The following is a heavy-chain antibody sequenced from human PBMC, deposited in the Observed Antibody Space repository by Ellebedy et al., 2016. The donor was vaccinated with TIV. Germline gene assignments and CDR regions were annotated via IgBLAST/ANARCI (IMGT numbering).Heavy chain of an antibody. CDR1: GFTFSSYS. J-gene: IGHJ4*02. CDR3: ARGITSGGSY. V-gene: IGHV3-7*01. Sequence: GGSLRLSCAASGFTFSSYSMNWVRQAPGKGLEWVANIKQDGSEKYYVDSVKGRFTISRDNAKNSLYLQMNSLRAEDTAVYYCARGITSGGSYWGQGTLVTVSS. CDR2: IKQDGSEK. D-gene: IGHD3-16*01.